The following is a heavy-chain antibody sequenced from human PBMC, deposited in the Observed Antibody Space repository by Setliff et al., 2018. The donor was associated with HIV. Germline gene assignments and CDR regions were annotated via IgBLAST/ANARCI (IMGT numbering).Heavy chain of an antibody. V-gene: IGHV3-49*04. CDR2: IGSKSIGGTT. CDR1: GFSFDDYA. J-gene: IGHJ4*02. D-gene: IGHD5-12*01. CDR3: TRDRRGSNSRSGYNGGTADYAAPVKGRFTISRDDSQNTLYLQMSSLRVDDTAVYYCARISSAWYLVDY. Sequence: GGSLRLSCTASGFSFDDYALTWVRQAPGKGLEWVGSIGSKSIGGTTDYGASVKGRFTISRDDSKTIASLQMNSLPTEDTAVYFCTRDRRGSNSRSGYNGGTADYAAPVKGRFTISRDDSQNTLYLQMSSLRVDDTAVYYCARISSAWYLVDYWGQGTLVTVSS.